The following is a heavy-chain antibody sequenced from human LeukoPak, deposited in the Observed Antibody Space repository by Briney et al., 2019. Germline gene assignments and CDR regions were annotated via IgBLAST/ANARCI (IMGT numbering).Heavy chain of an antibody. D-gene: IGHD5-18*01. CDR1: GFTVSTDH. V-gene: IGHV3-53*01. CDR2: SYSGGTS. CDR3: ARSDTAMDPFDY. Sequence: PGGSLRLSCAASGFTVSTDHMSWVRQAPGKGLEWVAVSYSGGTSQYAESVKGRFTISRDNAKNTLYLQMNSLRAEDTAVYYCARSDTAMDPFDYWGQGTLVTVSS. J-gene: IGHJ4*02.